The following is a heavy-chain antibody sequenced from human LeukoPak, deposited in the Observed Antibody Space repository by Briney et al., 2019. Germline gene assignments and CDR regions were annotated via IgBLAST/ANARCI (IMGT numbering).Heavy chain of an antibody. Sequence: PGGSLRLSCAASGFTFDDYAMHWVRQAPGKGLEWVSGISWNSGSIGYADSVKGRFTISRDNAKNSLYLQMNSLRAEDTAVYYCAKGGSYAPDAFDIWGQGTMVTVSS. CDR1: GFTFDDYA. D-gene: IGHD5-12*01. J-gene: IGHJ3*02. CDR2: ISWNSGSI. CDR3: AKGGSYAPDAFDI. V-gene: IGHV3-9*01.